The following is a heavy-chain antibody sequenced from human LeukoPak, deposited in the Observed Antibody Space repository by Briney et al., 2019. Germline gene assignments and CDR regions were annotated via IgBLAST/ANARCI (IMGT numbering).Heavy chain of an antibody. D-gene: IGHD1-26*01. CDR2: MNPNSGNT. Sequence: ASVRVSCKASGGTFSSYAISWVRQATGQGLEWMGWMNPNSGNTGYAQKFQGRVTMTRNTSISTAYMELSSLRSEDTAVYYCARPQSGSYYFDYWGQGTLVTVAS. CDR3: ARPQSGSYYFDY. CDR1: GGTFSSYA. V-gene: IGHV1-8*02. J-gene: IGHJ4*02.